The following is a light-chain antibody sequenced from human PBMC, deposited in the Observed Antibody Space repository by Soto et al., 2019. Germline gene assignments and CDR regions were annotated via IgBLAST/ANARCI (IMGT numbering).Light chain of an antibody. CDR2: DNT. Sequence: QSVLTQPPSVSGAPGQRVTISCTGSSSNIGADSDVHWYQQLPGTAPKLLIYDNTNRHSGVPDRFSGSKSGTSASLAITGLQAEDEADSYCQSIDKSLDVYVFGSGTKLTVL. J-gene: IGLJ1*01. CDR1: SSNIGADSD. CDR3: QSIDKSLDVYV. V-gene: IGLV1-40*01.